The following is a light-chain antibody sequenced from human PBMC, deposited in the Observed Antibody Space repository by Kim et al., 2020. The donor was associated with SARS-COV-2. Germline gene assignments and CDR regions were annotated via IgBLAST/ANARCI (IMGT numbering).Light chain of an antibody. Sequence: VALGQTIRTTCQGDSLRSYSATYYQQTPEQALLLVFYVKNNRPWRIADRFAGSRAETTALLTITATEAGEEADYYSNSRGSNDNVVFGGGTQLTVL. CDR1: SLRSYS. CDR2: VKN. V-gene: IGLV3-19*01. J-gene: IGLJ2*01. CDR3: NSRGSNDNVV.